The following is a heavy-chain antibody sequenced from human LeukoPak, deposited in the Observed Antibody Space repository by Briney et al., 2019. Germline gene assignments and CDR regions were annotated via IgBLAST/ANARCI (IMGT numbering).Heavy chain of an antibody. CDR1: GYSISSGYW. V-gene: IGHV4-4*02. CDR3: ARAGSYCLEY. CDR2: ISYDGST. D-gene: IGHD3-10*01. Sequence: SGTLSLTCAVSGYSISSGYWWSWVRQPPGKGLEWIGEISYDGSTNYNPSLRSRVAISLDNSKNHFSLTLSSVTAADTAVYYCARAGSYCLEYWGQGTLVTASS. J-gene: IGHJ4*02.